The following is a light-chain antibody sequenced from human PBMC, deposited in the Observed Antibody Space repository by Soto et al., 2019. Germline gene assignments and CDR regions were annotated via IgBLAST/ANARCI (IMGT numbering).Light chain of an antibody. CDR2: VAS. J-gene: IGKJ5*01. CDR1: RSVSSSY. Sequence: EIVLTQSPGTLSLSPGERATLSCRASRSVSSSYLAWYQQKPGLAPRLLIYVASSRATGIPDRFSGSGSGKDFTLTISRLEPEDFAVYYCQQYGSSPPLTFGQGTRLEIK. V-gene: IGKV3-20*01. CDR3: QQYGSSPPLT.